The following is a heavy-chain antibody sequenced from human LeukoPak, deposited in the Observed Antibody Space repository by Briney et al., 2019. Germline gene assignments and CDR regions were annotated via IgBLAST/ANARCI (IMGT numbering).Heavy chain of an antibody. J-gene: IGHJ4*02. D-gene: IGHD2-15*01. V-gene: IGHV1-18*01. CDR2: ISAYNGNT. Sequence: GASVKVSCKASGYTFTSYGISWVRQSPGQGLEWMGWISAYNGNTNYAQKLQGRVTMTTDTSTSTAYMELRSLRSDDTAVYYCARDGYCSGGSCYFLAPFDYWGQETLVTVSS. CDR3: ARDGYCSGGSCYFLAPFDY. CDR1: GYTFTSYG.